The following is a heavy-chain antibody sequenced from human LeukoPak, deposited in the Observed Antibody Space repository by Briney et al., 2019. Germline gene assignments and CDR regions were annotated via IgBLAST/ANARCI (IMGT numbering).Heavy chain of an antibody. J-gene: IGHJ4*02. CDR1: GGSISSSNW. CDR2: IYHSGRT. CDR3: ARVAIAVAGTLDY. V-gene: IGHV4-4*02. Sequence: SETLSLTCAVSGGSISSSNWWSWVRQPPGKGLEWIGEIYHSGRTNYNPSLKSRVTISVDKSKNQFSLKLSSVTAADTAVYYYARVAIAVAGTLDYWGQGTLVTVSS. D-gene: IGHD6-19*01.